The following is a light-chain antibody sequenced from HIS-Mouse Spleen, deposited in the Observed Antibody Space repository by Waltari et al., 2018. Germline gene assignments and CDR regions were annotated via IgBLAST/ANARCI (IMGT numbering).Light chain of an antibody. CDR2: KDS. V-gene: IGLV3-25*03. J-gene: IGLJ1*01. Sequence: SYELTQPPSVSVSPGQTARITCSGDALPKHYAYWYQQKPGQAPVPVIYKDSERPSGIPERFSGSSSGTTVTLTISGVQAEDEADYYCQSADSSGTIVFGTGTKVTVL. CDR3: QSADSSGTIV. CDR1: ALPKHY.